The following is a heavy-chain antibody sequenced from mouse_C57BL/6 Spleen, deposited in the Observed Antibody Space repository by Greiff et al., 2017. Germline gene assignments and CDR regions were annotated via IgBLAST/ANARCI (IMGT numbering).Heavy chain of an antibody. Sequence: VQLQQSGAELARPGASVKLSCKASGYTFTSYGISWVKQRTGQGLEWIGEIYPRSGNTYYNEKFKGKATLTADKSSSTAYMELRSLTSEDSAVYFCARWEAYGSSYWYFDVWGTGTTVTVSS. CDR3: ARWEAYGSSYWYFDV. CDR2: IYPRSGNT. V-gene: IGHV1-81*01. D-gene: IGHD1-1*01. J-gene: IGHJ1*03. CDR1: GYTFTSYG.